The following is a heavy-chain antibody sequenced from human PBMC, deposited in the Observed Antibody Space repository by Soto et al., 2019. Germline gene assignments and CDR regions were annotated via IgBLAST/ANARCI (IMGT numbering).Heavy chain of an antibody. CDR1: DGSISTYF. J-gene: IGHJ4*02. V-gene: IGHV4-4*07. Sequence: SETLSLTCTVSDGSISTYFCNWIRQPAGKGLEWIGRIDNSGNTNYNPSLKSRVTMSADTSRNQFSLKLNSVTAADTAVYYCARGGQDFWSGPFDYWGQGALVTAPQ. CDR3: ARGGQDFWSGPFDY. D-gene: IGHD3-3*01. CDR2: IDNSGNT.